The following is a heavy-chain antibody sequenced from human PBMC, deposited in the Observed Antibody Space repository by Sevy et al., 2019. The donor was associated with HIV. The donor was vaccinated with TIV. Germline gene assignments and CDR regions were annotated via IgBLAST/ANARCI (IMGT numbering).Heavy chain of an antibody. J-gene: IGHJ6*02. CDR3: ARDQYYYDSSGYRYYYYGMDV. D-gene: IGHD3-22*01. CDR2: ISYDGSNK. Sequence: GGSLRLSCAASGFTFSSYAMHWVRQAPGKGLEWVAVISYDGSNKYYADSVKGRFTISRDNSKNTLYLQMNSLRAEDTAVYYCARDQYYYDSSGYRYYYYGMDVWGQWTTVTVSS. V-gene: IGHV3-30*04. CDR1: GFTFSSYA.